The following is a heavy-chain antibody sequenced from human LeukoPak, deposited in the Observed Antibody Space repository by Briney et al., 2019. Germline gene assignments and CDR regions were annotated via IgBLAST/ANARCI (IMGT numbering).Heavy chain of an antibody. V-gene: IGHV3-11*05. CDR2: ISDSSSYT. Sequence: PGGSLRLSCAASGFTFSDYYMSWIRQAPGKGLEWVSYISDSSSYTYYADSVKGRFTISRDSSKNTLFLQMNSLRTEDTAVYYCAKAQELGNYEFFLFDYWGQGTLVTVSS. CDR1: GFTFSDYY. D-gene: IGHD7-27*01. J-gene: IGHJ4*02. CDR3: AKAQELGNYEFFLFDY.